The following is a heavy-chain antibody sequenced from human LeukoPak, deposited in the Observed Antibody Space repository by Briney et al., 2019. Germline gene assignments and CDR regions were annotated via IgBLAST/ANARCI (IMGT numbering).Heavy chain of an antibody. D-gene: IGHD2-15*01. CDR2: IYHSGST. J-gene: IGHJ4*02. CDR3: ARANLVVVGAAFDY. Sequence: PSETLSLTCAVSGGSISSSNWWGWVRQPPGKGLEWIGEIYHSGSTNYNPSLKSRVTISVDKSKNQFSLKLSSVTAADTAVYYCARANLVVVGAAFDYWGQGTLVTVSS. V-gene: IGHV4-4*02. CDR1: GGSISSSNW.